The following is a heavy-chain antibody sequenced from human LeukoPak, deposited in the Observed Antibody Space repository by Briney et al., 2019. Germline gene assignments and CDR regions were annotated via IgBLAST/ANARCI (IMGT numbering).Heavy chain of an antibody. CDR3: ARWDAYCSGGSCYFGGFAFDI. J-gene: IGHJ3*02. Sequence: GGSLRLSCAASGFTFSSYWMGWVRQAPGKGLEWVAHTKQDGGVTHYVDSLKGRFTISRDNAKNSIYLQMNSLGADDTAMYYCARWDAYCSGGSCYFGGFAFDIWGQGTMVTVSS. CDR2: TKQDGGVT. D-gene: IGHD2-15*01. CDR1: GFTFSSYW. V-gene: IGHV3-7*01.